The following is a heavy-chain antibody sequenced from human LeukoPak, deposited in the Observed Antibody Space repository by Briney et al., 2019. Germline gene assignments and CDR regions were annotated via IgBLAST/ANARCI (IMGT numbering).Heavy chain of an antibody. D-gene: IGHD4-23*01. CDR2: IWYDGSNK. CDR3: ARGRWDFDY. J-gene: IGHJ4*02. Sequence: GGSLRLSCAASGFTFSSYGMHWVRQAPGKGLEWVAVIWYDGSNKYYADSVKGRFTISRDNAKNSLSLQMNSLRAEDTAVYYRARGRWDFDYWGQGTLVTVSS. CDR1: GFTFSSYG. V-gene: IGHV3-33*01.